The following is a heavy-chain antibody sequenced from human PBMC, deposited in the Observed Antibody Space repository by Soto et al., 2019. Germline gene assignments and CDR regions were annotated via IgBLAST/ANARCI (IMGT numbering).Heavy chain of an antibody. D-gene: IGHD4-17*01. CDR1: GFTFSDYY. CDR3: ARDALDFGDYDYAFDI. J-gene: IGHJ3*02. Sequence: GGSLRLSCAASGFTFSDYYMSWIRQAPGKGLEWVSYISSSSSYIYYADSVKGRFTISRDNAKNLMYLQMHSLRAEDTALYYCARDALDFGDYDYAFDIWGQGTMVTVSS. V-gene: IGHV3-11*06. CDR2: ISSSSSYI.